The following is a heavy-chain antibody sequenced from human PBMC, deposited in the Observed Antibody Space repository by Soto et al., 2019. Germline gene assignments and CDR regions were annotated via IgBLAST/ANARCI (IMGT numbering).Heavy chain of an antibody. D-gene: IGHD3-16*01. CDR1: GGSLSSKSYY. CDR3: ARHAGNDCAWGKSEVSEH. J-gene: IGHJ4*02. V-gene: IGHV4-39*01. CDR2: LFYSGAT. Sequence: SETLSLTCTVSGGSLSSKSYYWDWIRQPPGKGLEWIGSLFYSGATYHNPSLQSRVTISVDTSKNQFSLHLSSVTAADTAVYYCARHAGNDCAWGKSEVSEHWGQASRVIVS.